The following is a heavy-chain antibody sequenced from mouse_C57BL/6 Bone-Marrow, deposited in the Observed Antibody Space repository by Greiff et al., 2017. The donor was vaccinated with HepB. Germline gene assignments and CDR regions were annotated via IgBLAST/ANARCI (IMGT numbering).Heavy chain of an antibody. V-gene: IGHV5-12*01. J-gene: IGHJ3*01. CDR2: ISNGGGST. Sequence: EVMLVESGGGLVQPGGSLKLSCAASGFTFSDYYMYWVRQTPEKRLEWVAYISNGGGSTYYPDTVKGRFTISRDNAKNTLYLQMSRLKSEDIAMYYCASLTTYWGQGTLVTVSA. CDR1: GFTFSDYY. CDR3: ASLTTY.